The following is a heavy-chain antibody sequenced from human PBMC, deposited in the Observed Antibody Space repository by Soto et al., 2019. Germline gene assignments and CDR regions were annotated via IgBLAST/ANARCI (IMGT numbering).Heavy chain of an antibody. CDR1: GGSISSYY. J-gene: IGHJ6*02. V-gene: IGHV4-59*01. Sequence: PSETLSLTCTVSGGSISSYYWSWIRQPPGKGLEWIGYIYYSGSTNYNPSLKSRVTISVDTSKNQFSLKLSSVTAADTAVYYCARDTSQTGTTGDYYYYGMDVWGQGTTVTVSS. CDR3: ARDTSQTGTTGDYYYYGMDV. CDR2: IYYSGST. D-gene: IGHD1-7*01.